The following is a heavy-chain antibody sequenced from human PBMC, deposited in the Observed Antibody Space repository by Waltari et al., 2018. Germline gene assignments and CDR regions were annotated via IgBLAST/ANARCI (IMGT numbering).Heavy chain of an antibody. J-gene: IGHJ4*02. CDR3: AKREAVPGSTYYFDY. V-gene: IGHV3-23*01. D-gene: IGHD6-13*01. Sequence: EVQLLESGGGLVQPGGSLRLSCAAPGFPFSRFALSWVRQAPGKGREWVSVISGSGGTTYYADSVKGRFTISRDNSKNTLYLQMNSLRAEDTAIYYCAKREAVPGSTYYFDYWGQGTLVTVSS. CDR2: ISGSGGTT. CDR1: GFPFSRFA.